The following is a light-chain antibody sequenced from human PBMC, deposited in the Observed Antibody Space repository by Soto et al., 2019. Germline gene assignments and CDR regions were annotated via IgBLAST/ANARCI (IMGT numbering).Light chain of an antibody. J-gene: IGKJ4*01. CDR1: QSVSSSY. CDR2: GAS. V-gene: IGKV3-20*01. Sequence: EIVLTQSPATLSLSPGERATLSCRASQSVSSSYLAWYQQKPGQAPRLLIYGASSRATGIPDRFSGSGSGTDFTLTISRLEPEDFAVYYCQQYGSSPSPFGGGTKVDIK. CDR3: QQYGSSPSP.